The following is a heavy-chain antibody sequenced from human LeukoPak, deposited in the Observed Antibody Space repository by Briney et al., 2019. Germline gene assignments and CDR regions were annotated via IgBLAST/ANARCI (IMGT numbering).Heavy chain of an antibody. CDR2: IHYSGVT. Sequence: PSETLSLTCTVSGGSISGYYWSWIRQTPGKGLEWIAYIHYSGVTSYNPSLRSRVTISLDTSGNQFSLKLSSVTAADTAVYYCARTIPHGSGDYWGQGTLVTVSS. CDR3: ARTIPHGSGDY. CDR1: GGSISGYY. J-gene: IGHJ4*02. V-gene: IGHV4-59*01. D-gene: IGHD3-10*01.